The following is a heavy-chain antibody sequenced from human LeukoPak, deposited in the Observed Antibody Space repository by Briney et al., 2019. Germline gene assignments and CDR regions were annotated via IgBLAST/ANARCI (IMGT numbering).Heavy chain of an antibody. V-gene: IGHV3-66*01. Sequence: GGSLRLSCAASGFTVSSSYMTWVRQAPGKGLEWVSVIYSGGSTHYAGSVKGRFTISRDNSENTVYLQMNSLRAEDTAVYYCARAPYSSSWYFDYWGQGTLVTVSS. CDR1: GFTVSSSY. D-gene: IGHD6-13*01. J-gene: IGHJ4*02. CDR3: ARAPYSSSWYFDY. CDR2: IYSGGST.